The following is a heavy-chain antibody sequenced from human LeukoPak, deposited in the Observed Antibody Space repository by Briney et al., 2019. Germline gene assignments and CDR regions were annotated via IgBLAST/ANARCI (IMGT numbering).Heavy chain of an antibody. J-gene: IGHJ6*03. Sequence: TGGSLRLSCAASGFTLSDYAMSWVRQAPGGGLEWVSAIRGSGDKTFHADSGKGRFPTSRDNSKNTLSLQMSSLRVEDSVVFFGAKDTSAWWYHRAYMNVWGTGTTVTVSS. CDR3: AKDTSAWWYHRAYMNV. CDR1: GFTLSDYA. V-gene: IGHV3-23*01. CDR2: IRGSGDKT. D-gene: IGHD2-15*01.